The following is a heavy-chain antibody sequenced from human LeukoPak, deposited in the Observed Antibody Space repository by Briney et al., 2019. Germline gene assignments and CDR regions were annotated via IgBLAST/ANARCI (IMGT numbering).Heavy chain of an antibody. CDR2: ISHDGNNK. Sequence: PGGSLRLSCAASGFTFSSNVMHWVRQAAGKGLEWVAAISHDGNNKYYGDSVRGRFTISRDNSKNTLYMQMNSLRAEDTAVYYCARVAATIYWYYGMDVWGQGTTVTVPS. J-gene: IGHJ6*02. CDR1: GFTFSSNV. D-gene: IGHD6-13*01. V-gene: IGHV3-30-3*01. CDR3: ARVAATIYWYYGMDV.